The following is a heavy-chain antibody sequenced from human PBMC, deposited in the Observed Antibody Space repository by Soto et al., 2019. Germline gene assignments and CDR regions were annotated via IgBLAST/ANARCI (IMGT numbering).Heavy chain of an antibody. CDR3: ARGGISHWAYFYYMDV. Sequence: SETLSLTCVVSGLSLSDYFWSWIRQPPGMALEWIGEINHLGSINYNPSLKSRVTMSVDTSKNQFSLTLNSVTAADTATYYCARGGISHWAYFYYMDVWDRGT. J-gene: IGHJ6*03. CDR1: GLSLSDYF. CDR2: INHLGSI. D-gene: IGHD2-21*01. V-gene: IGHV4-34*01.